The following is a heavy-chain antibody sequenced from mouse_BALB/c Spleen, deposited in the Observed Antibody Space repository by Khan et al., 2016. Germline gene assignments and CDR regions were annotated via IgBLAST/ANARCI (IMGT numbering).Heavy chain of an antibody. V-gene: IGHV3-6*02. CDR3: ARLRRVYALCY. CDR2: ISYDGSN. CDR1: GYSITSGYY. Sequence: EVQLQESGPGLVKPSQSLSLTCSVTGYSITSGYYWNWIRQFPGNNLEWMGYISYDGSNNYNPSLKNRNSIARDTSKNQFFLKLNSVTTEDTATYYCARLRRVYALCYWGQGTSVTVSS. D-gene: IGHD2-12*01. J-gene: IGHJ4*01.